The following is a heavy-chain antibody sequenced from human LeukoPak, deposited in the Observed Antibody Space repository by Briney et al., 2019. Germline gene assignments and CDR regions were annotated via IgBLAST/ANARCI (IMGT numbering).Heavy chain of an antibody. CDR1: GGSISSSSYY. V-gene: IGHV4-39*07. CDR3: ARETVTEGWFDP. Sequence: SETLSLTCTVSGGSISSSSYYWGWIRQPPGKGLEWIGSIYYSGSTYYNPSLKSRVTISVDTSKNQFSLKLSSVTAADTAVYYCARETVTEGWFDPWGQGTLVTVSS. J-gene: IGHJ5*02. D-gene: IGHD4-17*01. CDR2: IYYSGST.